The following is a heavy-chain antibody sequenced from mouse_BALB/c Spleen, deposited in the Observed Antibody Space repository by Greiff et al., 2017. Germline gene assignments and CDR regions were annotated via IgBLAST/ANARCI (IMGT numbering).Heavy chain of an antibody. J-gene: IGHJ2*01. CDR1: GFTFSNYW. V-gene: IGHV6-6*02. CDR3: TRRRYDDGGFDY. CDR2: IRLKSNNYAT. Sequence: EVKLVESGGGLVQPGGSMKLSCVASGFTFSNYWMNWVRQSPEKGLEWVAEIRLKSNNYATHYAESVKGRFTISRDDSKSSVYLQMNNLRAEDTGIYYCTRRRYDDGGFDYWGQGTTLTVSS. D-gene: IGHD2-14*01.